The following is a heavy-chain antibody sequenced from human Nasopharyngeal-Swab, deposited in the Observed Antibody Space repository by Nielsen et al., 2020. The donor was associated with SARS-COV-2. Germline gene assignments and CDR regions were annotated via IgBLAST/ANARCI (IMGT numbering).Heavy chain of an antibody. CDR1: GYTLTELL. CDR3: ATGAVVAATGWFDP. CDR2: FDPEDGET. Sequence: ASVNVSCKVSGYTLTELLLHWVRQAPGKGLEGMGGFDPEDGETIYAQKFQGRVTMTEDTSTDTAFMALSSLKSEDTVVYYCATGAVVAATGWFDPWGQGTLVTVSS. J-gene: IGHJ5*02. D-gene: IGHD2-15*01. V-gene: IGHV1-24*01.